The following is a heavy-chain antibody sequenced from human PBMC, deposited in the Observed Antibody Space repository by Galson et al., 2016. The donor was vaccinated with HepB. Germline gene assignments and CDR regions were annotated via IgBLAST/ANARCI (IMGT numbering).Heavy chain of an antibody. J-gene: IGHJ1*01. CDR3: AKKGGSRYFDWLLKNGYFQH. CDR2: ISHEGRKK. D-gene: IGHD3-9*01. CDR1: GFSFSRYA. V-gene: IGHV3-30*18. Sequence: SPRLSCAASGFSFSRYAMHWVRQAPGKGLEWVAVISHEGRKKYYADSVKGRFTISRDNSKNSLDLQMSTLRADDTAVYFCAKKGGSRYFDWLLKNGYFQHWGQGTLVTVSS.